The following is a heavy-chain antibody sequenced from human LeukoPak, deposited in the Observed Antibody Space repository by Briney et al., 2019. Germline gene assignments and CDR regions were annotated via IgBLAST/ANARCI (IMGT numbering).Heavy chain of an antibody. J-gene: IGHJ5*02. CDR2: FDPEDGET. Sequence: GASVKVSCKVSGYTLTELSMHWVRQAPGKGLEWMGGFDPEDGETIYAQKFQGRVTMTEDTSTDTAYMELSSLRSEDTAVYYCACRDIVVVPAAIGGWFDPWGQGTLVTVSS. CDR3: ACRDIVVVPAAIGGWFDP. V-gene: IGHV1-24*01. CDR1: GYTLTELS. D-gene: IGHD2-2*02.